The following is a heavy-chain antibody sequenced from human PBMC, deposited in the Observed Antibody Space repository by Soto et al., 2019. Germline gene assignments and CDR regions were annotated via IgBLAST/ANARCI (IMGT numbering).Heavy chain of an antibody. CDR3: ARREGQLAAFDI. J-gene: IGHJ3*02. Sequence: QVQLQESGPGLVKPSETLSLTCAVSGGSISSYYWSWIRQPPGKGLEWVGYIYYSGSTKYNPSLPRRVTIAVDTSKNQFSLKLSSVTAADTAVYYCARREGQLAAFDIWGQGTLVTVSS. V-gene: IGHV4-59*01. CDR1: GGSISSYY. D-gene: IGHD6-13*01. CDR2: IYYSGST.